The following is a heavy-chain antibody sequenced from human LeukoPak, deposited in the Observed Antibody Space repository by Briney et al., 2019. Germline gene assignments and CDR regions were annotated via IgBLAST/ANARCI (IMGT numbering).Heavy chain of an antibody. D-gene: IGHD3-22*01. V-gene: IGHV4-30-4*01. CDR3: ARGYYYDSYATSGYNWFDP. J-gene: IGHJ5*02. Sequence: SQTLSLTCTVSGGSISSGDYYWSWIRQPPGKGLEWIGYIYYSGSTYYNPSLKSRVTISVDTSKNQFSLKLSSVTAADTAVYYCARGYYYDSYATSGYNWFDPWGQGTLVTVSS. CDR1: GGSISSGDYY. CDR2: IYYSGST.